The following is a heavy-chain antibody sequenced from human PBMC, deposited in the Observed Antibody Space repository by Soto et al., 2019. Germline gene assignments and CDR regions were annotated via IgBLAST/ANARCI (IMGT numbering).Heavy chain of an antibody. Sequence: QVQLVESGGGVVQPGRSLRLSCAASGFIFSSYAMHWVRQAPGKGLEWVAVISYDGRNKYYADSVKGRFTISRDNSKNTLYLQMNILRAEDTAVYYCARTGLLNGMDVWGQGTTVTVSS. J-gene: IGHJ6*02. CDR1: GFIFSSYA. V-gene: IGHV3-30-3*01. CDR3: ARTGLLNGMDV. D-gene: IGHD2-15*01. CDR2: ISYDGRNK.